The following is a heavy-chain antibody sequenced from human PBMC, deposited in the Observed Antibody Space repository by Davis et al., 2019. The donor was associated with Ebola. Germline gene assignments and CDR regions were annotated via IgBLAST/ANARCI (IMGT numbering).Heavy chain of an antibody. D-gene: IGHD2-2*01. CDR2: INWNGGST. Sequence: GGSLRLSCAASGFTFDDYGMSWVRQAPGKGLEWVSGINWNGGSTGYADSVKGRITISRDNAKNSLYVQMSSLRAEDTALYYCARGGYCGSTNCFVTDYWGQGTLVSVSS. J-gene: IGHJ4*02. CDR1: GFTFDDYG. CDR3: ARGGYCGSTNCFVTDY. V-gene: IGHV3-20*04.